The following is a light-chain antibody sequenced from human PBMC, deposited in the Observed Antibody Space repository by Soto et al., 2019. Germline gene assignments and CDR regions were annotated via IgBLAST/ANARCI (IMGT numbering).Light chain of an antibody. CDR1: SGDFGGGYNY. CDR3: SSYTPSSTHVI. J-gene: IGLJ2*01. CDR2: DVS. Sequence: QSALSQPASVSGSPGQSITIACTGDSGDFGGGYNYVSWYQQHPGKAPKLIIYDVSSRPSGVSNRFSGSKSGNTASLTISGLQAEDESEYYCSSYTPSSTHVIYGGGTKLTVL. V-gene: IGLV2-14*03.